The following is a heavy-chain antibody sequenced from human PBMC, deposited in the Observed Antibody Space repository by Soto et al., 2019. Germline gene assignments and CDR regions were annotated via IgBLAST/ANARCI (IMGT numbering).Heavy chain of an antibody. Sequence: PSEPLSLTCTVSGVSISTGDCYWSWILHQPRKGLAWIGYIYNFGSPYYTPALRGRVTISVDTSKNQFSLRLSSVTAADTAVYYFARDKITGLFDYWCQGTLVTVSS. CDR3: ARDKITGLFDY. D-gene: IGHD2-8*02. CDR2: IYNFGSP. CDR1: GVSISTGDCY. J-gene: IGHJ4*02. V-gene: IGHV4-31*03.